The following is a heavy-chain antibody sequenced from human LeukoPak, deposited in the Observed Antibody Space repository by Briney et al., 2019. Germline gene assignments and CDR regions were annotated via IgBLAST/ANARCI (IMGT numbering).Heavy chain of an antibody. CDR2: IYTTGST. CDR3: ARSAGSYSSYYHYMDV. J-gene: IGHJ6*03. Sequence: SETLSLTCTVSAGGSMSRDYWSWIRQPAGKGLESIGRIYTTGSTNYNPSLESRVTISIDTSKKHVSLKLSSVTAADTAVYYCARSAGSYSSYYHYMDVWGKGTTVTVSS. V-gene: IGHV4-4*07. CDR1: AGGSMSRDY. D-gene: IGHD3-10*01.